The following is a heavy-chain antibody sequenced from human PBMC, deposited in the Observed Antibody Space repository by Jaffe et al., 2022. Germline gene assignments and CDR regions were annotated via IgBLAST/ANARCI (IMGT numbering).Heavy chain of an antibody. CDR3: ARGGEHIVDAFDI. Sequence: QVQLQESGPGLVKPSETLSLTCTVSGGSISSYYWSWIRQPPGKGLEWIGYIYYSGSTNYNPSLKSRVTISVDTSKNQFSLKLSSVTAADTAVYYCARGGEHIVDAFDIWGQGTMVTVSS. CDR1: GGSISSYY. J-gene: IGHJ3*02. V-gene: IGHV4-59*01. CDR2: IYYSGST. D-gene: IGHD2-21*01.